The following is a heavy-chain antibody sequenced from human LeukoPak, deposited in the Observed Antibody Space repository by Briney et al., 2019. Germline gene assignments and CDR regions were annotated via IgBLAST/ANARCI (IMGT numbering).Heavy chain of an antibody. CDR3: ARGRDSSSWYFGY. J-gene: IGHJ4*02. CDR1: GGTFSSYA. CDR2: IIPILGIA. V-gene: IGHV1-69*04. Sequence: SVKVSCKASGGTFSSYAISWVRQAPGQGLEWMGRIIPILGIANYAQKFQGRVTITADKSTSTAYMELSSLRSEDTAVYYCARGRDSSSWYFGYWGQGTLVTASS. D-gene: IGHD6-13*01.